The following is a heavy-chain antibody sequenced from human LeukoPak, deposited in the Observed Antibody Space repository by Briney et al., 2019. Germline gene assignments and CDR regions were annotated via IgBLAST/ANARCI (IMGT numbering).Heavy chain of an antibody. CDR1: GASIISDHHY. Sequence: SETLSLTCVVSGASIISDHHYWGWVRQPPGKGLERIGNVLYTGVTYSRPSLKSRITISVDTSQNQFSLKLSSMTAADTAIYYCASWRGSRGYDYGFDSWGQGTLVTVSS. CDR2: VLYTGVT. J-gene: IGHJ4*02. D-gene: IGHD5-12*01. CDR3: ASWRGSRGYDYGFDS. V-gene: IGHV4-39*07.